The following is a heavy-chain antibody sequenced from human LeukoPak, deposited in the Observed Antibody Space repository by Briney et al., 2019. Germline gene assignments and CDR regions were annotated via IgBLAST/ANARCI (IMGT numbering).Heavy chain of an antibody. V-gene: IGHV3-23*01. D-gene: IGHD2/OR15-2a*01. Sequence: GGSLRLSCAASGFTFSSYAMSCGRQAPGKGLEWISTISGGGDSTYYPDSVKGRFTISRDNSKNTLYLQMSSLRAEDTAVYYCAKGYTISSMLAFDYWGQGTLVTVSS. J-gene: IGHJ4*02. CDR1: GFTFSSYA. CDR3: AKGYTISSMLAFDY. CDR2: ISGGGDST.